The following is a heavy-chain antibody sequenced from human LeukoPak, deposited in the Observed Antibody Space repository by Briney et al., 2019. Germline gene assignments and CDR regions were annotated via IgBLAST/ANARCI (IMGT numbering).Heavy chain of an antibody. J-gene: IGHJ4*02. D-gene: IGHD1-14*01. Sequence: SETLSLTCTVSGDSVTNNFFWGWVRQPPGKELEWIGSFCLGRDTYYRPSLKSRVTISVDTSKNQFSLNLNSVTAADTAVYYCARWASISREPGGFFDHWGQGALVTVSS. CDR2: FCLGRDT. CDR3: ARWASISREPGGFFDH. CDR1: GDSVTNNFF. V-gene: IGHV4-38-2*02.